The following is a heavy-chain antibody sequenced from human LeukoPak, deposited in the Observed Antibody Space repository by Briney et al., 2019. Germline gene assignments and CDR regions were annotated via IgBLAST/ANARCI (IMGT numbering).Heavy chain of an antibody. Sequence: GGSLRLSCAGSEFTFRSYSMHWVRQAPGKGLEWVSSISGSSSDIYYADSVKGRFTISRGNSKNSLYLQMKSLRAEDTALYYCARRGYHDYSGFDYWGQGTLVTVSS. CDR3: ARRGYHDYSGFDY. D-gene: IGHD1-26*01. CDR1: EFTFRSYS. J-gene: IGHJ4*02. V-gene: IGHV3-21*01. CDR2: ISGSSSDI.